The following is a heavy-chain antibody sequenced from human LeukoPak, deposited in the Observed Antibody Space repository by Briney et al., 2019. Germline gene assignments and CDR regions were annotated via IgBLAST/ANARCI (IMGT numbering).Heavy chain of an antibody. CDR3: ARGEQLEPFAFDY. CDR2: ISAYNGNK. Sequence: ASVKVSCKASGYTFTNYGITWVRQAPGQGLEWMGWISAYNGNKKNAQKLQDRATMTTDTSTSTAYMELRSLRSDDTAVYYCARGEQLEPFAFDYWGQGTLVTVSS. V-gene: IGHV1-18*01. J-gene: IGHJ4*02. CDR1: GYTFTNYG. D-gene: IGHD6-6*01.